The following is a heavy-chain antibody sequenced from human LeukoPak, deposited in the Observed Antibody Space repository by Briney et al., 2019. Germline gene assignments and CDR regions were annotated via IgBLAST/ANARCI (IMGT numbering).Heavy chain of an antibody. Sequence: ASVKVSCKASGYTFTSYGISWVRQAPGQGLEWMGWISAYNGNTNYAQKFQERVTITRDMSTSTAYMELSSLRSEDTAVYYCAAFPPTLVYSSSYFDYWGQGTLVTVSS. CDR2: ISAYNGNT. CDR1: GYTFTSYG. V-gene: IGHV1-18*01. D-gene: IGHD5-12*01. CDR3: AAFPPTLVYSSSYFDY. J-gene: IGHJ4*02.